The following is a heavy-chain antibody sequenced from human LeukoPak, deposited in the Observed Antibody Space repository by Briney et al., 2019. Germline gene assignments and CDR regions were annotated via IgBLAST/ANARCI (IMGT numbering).Heavy chain of an antibody. CDR3: ARDRDSSSWYYFDY. D-gene: IGHD6-13*01. Sequence: GGSLRLSCAASGFTFSDYYMSWIRQAPGKGLEWVSYISSSGSTIYYADSVKGRFTISRDNAKNSLYLQMNSLRAEDTAVYYCARDRDSSSWYYFDYWGQGTLVTVSS. J-gene: IGHJ4*02. CDR2: ISSSGSTI. CDR1: GFTFSDYY. V-gene: IGHV3-11*01.